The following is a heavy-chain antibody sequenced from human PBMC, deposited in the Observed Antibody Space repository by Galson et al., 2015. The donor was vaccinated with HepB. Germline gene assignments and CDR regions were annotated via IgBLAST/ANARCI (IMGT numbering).Heavy chain of an antibody. Sequence: SLRLSCAASGFTFRDSGMHWVRQTPGKGLEWVARISYDARLKYYADSVKGRFTISRDNSKNMLYLQMSSLRAEDTAVYYCAKDAMATLDYWGQGTLVTVSS. CDR1: GFTFRDSG. D-gene: IGHD2-8*01. CDR3: AKDAMATLDY. J-gene: IGHJ4*02. V-gene: IGHV3-30*18. CDR2: ISYDARLK.